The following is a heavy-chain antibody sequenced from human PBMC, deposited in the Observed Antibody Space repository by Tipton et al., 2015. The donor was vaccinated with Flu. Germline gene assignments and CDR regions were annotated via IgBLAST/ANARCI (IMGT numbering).Heavy chain of an antibody. CDR1: GYTFTSYG. CDR2: ISAYNGNT. Sequence: QVQLVQSGAEVKKPGASVKVSCKASGYTFTSYGISWVRQAPGQGLEWMEWISAYNGNTNYAQKLQGRVTMTTDTSTSTAYMELRSLRSDDTAVYYCARDRGYYDFWSGFLSQRTQGDYYYYGMDVWGQGTTVTVSS. J-gene: IGHJ6*02. V-gene: IGHV1-18*01. D-gene: IGHD3-3*01. CDR3: ARDRGYYDFWSGFLSQRTQGDYYYYGMDV.